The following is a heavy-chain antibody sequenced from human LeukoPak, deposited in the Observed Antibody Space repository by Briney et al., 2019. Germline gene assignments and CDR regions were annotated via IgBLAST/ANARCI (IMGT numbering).Heavy chain of an antibody. CDR3: ARVVDYDFWSGTSYYYYYMDV. CDR2: ISAYNGNT. CDR1: GYTFTSYH. V-gene: IGHV1-18*04. D-gene: IGHD3-3*01. Sequence: ASVKVSCKASGYTFTSYHLHWVRQAPGQGLEWMGWISAYNGNTNYAQKLQGRVTMTTDTSTSTAYMELRSLRSDDTAVYYCARVVDYDFWSGTSYYYYYMDVWGKGTTVTVPS. J-gene: IGHJ6*03.